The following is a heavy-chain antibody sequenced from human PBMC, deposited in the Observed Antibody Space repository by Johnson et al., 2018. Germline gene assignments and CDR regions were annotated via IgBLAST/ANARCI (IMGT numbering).Heavy chain of an antibody. V-gene: IGHV5-51*01. J-gene: IGHJ3*02. Sequence: VQLVESGAEVKKPGESLKISCKGSGYSFTSYWIGWVRQMPGKGLEWMGIIYPGDPDTRYSPSFQGQVNISADKSISTAYLQWGSLTASDTAMYYFARDKLGYSYCHDAFDSWGQGTMVTVSS. D-gene: IGHD5-18*01. CDR1: GYSFTSYW. CDR3: ARDKLGYSYCHDAFDS. CDR2: IYPGDPDT.